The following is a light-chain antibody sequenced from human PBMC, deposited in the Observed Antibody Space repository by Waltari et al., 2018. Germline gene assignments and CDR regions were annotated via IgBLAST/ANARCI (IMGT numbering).Light chain of an antibody. CDR3: QHYGTSPRA. CDR1: QSVTNNS. CDR2: GSF. V-gene: IGKV3-20*01. J-gene: IGKJ1*01. Sequence: EIILTQSPGTLSVSPGERATLSCRASQSVTNNSLSLYQQNPGQAPGLILCGSFNRATGIPDRFSDSGSGTDFTLTNIRLEPEDFAVYYCQHYGTSPRAFGQGTKV.